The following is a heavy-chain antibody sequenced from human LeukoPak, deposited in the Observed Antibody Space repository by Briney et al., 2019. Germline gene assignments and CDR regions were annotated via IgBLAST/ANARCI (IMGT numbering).Heavy chain of an antibody. Sequence: PGGSLRLSCAASGFTSSSYAMSWVRQAPGKGLEWVSAISGSGGSTYYADSVKGRFTISRDNSKNTLYLQMNSLRAEDTAVYYCAKDRLPYYYDSSGGYWGQGTLVTVSS. CDR2: ISGSGGST. CDR3: AKDRLPYYYDSSGGY. CDR1: GFTSSSYA. V-gene: IGHV3-23*01. D-gene: IGHD3-22*01. J-gene: IGHJ4*02.